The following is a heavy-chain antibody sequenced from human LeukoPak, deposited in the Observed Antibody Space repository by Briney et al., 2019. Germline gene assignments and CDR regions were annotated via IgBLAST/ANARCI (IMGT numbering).Heavy chain of an antibody. CDR1: GGSISISSYY. Sequence: SETLSLTCTVSGGSISISSYYWGWIRQPPGKGLEWIGSGYYSGNTYYNPSLESRVTISVDTSKNHFPLKLSSVTAADTAVYYCARLRDYGYYFDYWGQGTLVTVSS. CDR3: ARLRDYGYYFDY. V-gene: IGHV4-39*02. D-gene: IGHD4-17*01. J-gene: IGHJ4*02. CDR2: GYYSGNT.